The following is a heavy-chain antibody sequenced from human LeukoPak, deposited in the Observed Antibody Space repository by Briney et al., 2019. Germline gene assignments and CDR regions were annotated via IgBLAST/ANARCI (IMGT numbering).Heavy chain of an antibody. D-gene: IGHD3-16*02. CDR1: GFTFSSCS. V-gene: IGHV3-48*01. CDR3: ARDRSPYDYIWGTHRN. J-gene: IGHJ4*02. Sequence: PGGSLRLSCAASGFTFSSCSMHWVRQAPGKGLEWVSYISTSSGTTYYADSVKGRFTISRDNAKNSLYLEMKSLRAEDTAVYYCARDRSPYDYIWGTHRNWGQGTLVTVSS. CDR2: ISTSSGTT.